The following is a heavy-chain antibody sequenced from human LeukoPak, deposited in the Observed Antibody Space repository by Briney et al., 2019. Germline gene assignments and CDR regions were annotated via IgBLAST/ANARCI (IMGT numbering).Heavy chain of an antibody. CDR1: GFTFSSYA. Sequence: PGGSLRLSCAASGFTFSSYAMGWVRQAPGKGLEWVSAISGSGGSTYYADSVKGRFTISRDNSKNTLYLQMNSLRAEDTAVYYCAKANHYYDSSGADYCGQGTLVTVSS. CDR3: AKANHYYDSSGADY. D-gene: IGHD3-22*01. J-gene: IGHJ4*02. CDR2: ISGSGGST. V-gene: IGHV3-23*01.